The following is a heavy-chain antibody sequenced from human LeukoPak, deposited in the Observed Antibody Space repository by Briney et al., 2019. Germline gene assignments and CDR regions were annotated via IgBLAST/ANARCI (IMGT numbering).Heavy chain of an antibody. Sequence: SETLSLTCTVSGSMYNYYWSWIRQPPGKGLEWIGYIHYNGITNYNPSLKSRVTISVDTSKNQFSLKLSSVTAADTAVYYCVGDALYSSTWYPGPWGQGTLVTVSS. CDR1: GSMYNYY. D-gene: IGHD6-13*01. V-gene: IGHV4-59*08. CDR2: IHYNGIT. CDR3: VGDALYSSTWYPGP. J-gene: IGHJ5*02.